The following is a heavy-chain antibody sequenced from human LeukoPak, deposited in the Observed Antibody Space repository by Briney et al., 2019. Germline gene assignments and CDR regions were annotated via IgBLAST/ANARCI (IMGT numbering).Heavy chain of an antibody. CDR2: ISGSGGST. Sequence: GGTLRLSCAASGLTFSSNGMSWVRQAPGKGLEWVSTISGSGGSTYYADSVKGRFTISRDNSKNTLYLQMNSLRAEDTAVYYCAKGATCPDYWGQGTLVTVSS. V-gene: IGHV3-23*01. CDR1: GLTFSSNG. D-gene: IGHD5-24*01. CDR3: AKGATCPDY. J-gene: IGHJ4*02.